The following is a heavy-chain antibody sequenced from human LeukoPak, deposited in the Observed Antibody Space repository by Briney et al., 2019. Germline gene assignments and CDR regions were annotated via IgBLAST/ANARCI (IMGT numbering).Heavy chain of an antibody. D-gene: IGHD2-2*01. CDR2: IYFSGGT. Sequence: PSETLSLTCTVSGASVSSSDYYRGWIRQPPGKRLEWIGNIYFSGGTYYNPSLKSRVTMSVDTSNNQFSLKLSSVTATDTAVYYCARLFIRDIVVVPAASIDSWGQGTLVTVSS. J-gene: IGHJ4*02. CDR3: ARLFIRDIVVVPAASIDS. V-gene: IGHV4-39*01. CDR1: GASVSSSDYY.